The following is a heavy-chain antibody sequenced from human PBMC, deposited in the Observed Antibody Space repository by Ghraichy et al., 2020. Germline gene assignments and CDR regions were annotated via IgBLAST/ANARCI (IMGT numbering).Heavy chain of an antibody. D-gene: IGHD5-12*01. CDR2: ISNSGSRT. V-gene: IGHV3-23*01. Sequence: GGSLRLSCEASGFTFSTYAMSWVRQTPGKGLEWVAGISNSGSRTFYADAVKGRFTISSDNSKNTLFLQLDSLRAEDTAVYSCAKDVAPMIWGRFDPWGQGTMVTVSS. CDR3: AKDVAPMIWGRFDP. J-gene: IGHJ5*02. CDR1: GFTFSTYA.